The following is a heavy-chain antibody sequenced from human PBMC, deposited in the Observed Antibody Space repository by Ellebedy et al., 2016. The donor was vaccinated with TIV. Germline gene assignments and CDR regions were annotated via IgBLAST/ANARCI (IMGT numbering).Heavy chain of an antibody. D-gene: IGHD6-19*01. J-gene: IGHJ4*02. CDR1: GDSVSSNSAA. Sequence: SQTLSLTCAISGDSVSSNSAAWNWIRQYPSRGLEWLGRTYYRSKWYHDYALSVKSRITINPDTSKNQFSLQLNSVTPEDTAMYYCARQVAGTEGYFEYWGQGTLVTVSS. CDR3: ARQVAGTEGYFEY. CDR2: TYYRSKWYH. V-gene: IGHV6-1*01.